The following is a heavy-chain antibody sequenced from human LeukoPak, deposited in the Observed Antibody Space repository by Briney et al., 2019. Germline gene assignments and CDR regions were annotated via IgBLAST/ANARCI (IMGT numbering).Heavy chain of an antibody. D-gene: IGHD5-12*01. V-gene: IGHV3-23*01. J-gene: IGHJ4*02. CDR3: VKSGGGYVYTDY. CDR1: GFTFSNYA. Sequence: GGSLRLSCAASGFTFSNYAMSWVRQAPGKGLEWVSGISGSGGSTYYADPVKGRFTISRDNSKNTLYLQMNNLRAEDTAVYYCVKSGGGYVYTDYWGQGTLVTVSS. CDR2: ISGSGGST.